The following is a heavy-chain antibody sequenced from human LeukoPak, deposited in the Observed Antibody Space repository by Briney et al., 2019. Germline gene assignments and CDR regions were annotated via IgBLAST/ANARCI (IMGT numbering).Heavy chain of an antibody. Sequence: ASVRVSCKASGYTFTSYYMHWVRQAPGQGLEWMGWINTNTGNPTYAQGFTGRFVSSLDTSVSTAYLQISSLKAEDTAVYYCARGQIQLWLNFDYWGQGTLVTVSS. V-gene: IGHV7-4-1*02. CDR2: INTNTGNP. J-gene: IGHJ4*02. CDR3: ARGQIQLWLNFDY. D-gene: IGHD5-18*01. CDR1: GYTFTSYY.